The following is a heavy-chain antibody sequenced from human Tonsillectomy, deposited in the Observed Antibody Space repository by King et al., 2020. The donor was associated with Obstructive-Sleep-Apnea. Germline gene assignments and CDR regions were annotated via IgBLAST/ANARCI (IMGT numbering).Heavy chain of an antibody. CDR1: GGSISSGGYS. CDR2: IYHSGST. V-gene: IGHV4-30-2*01. CDR3: ARDRFDYGENGAFDI. J-gene: IGHJ3*02. Sequence: QLQESGSGLVKPSQTLSLTCAVSGGSISSGGYSWSWIRQPPGKGLEWIGYIYHSGSTYYNPSLKSRVTISVDRSKNQFSLKLSSVTAADTAVCYCARDRFDYGENGAFDIWGQGTMVTVSS. D-gene: IGHD4-17*01.